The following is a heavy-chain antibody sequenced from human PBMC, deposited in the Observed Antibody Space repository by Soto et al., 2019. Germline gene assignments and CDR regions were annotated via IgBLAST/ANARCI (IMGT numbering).Heavy chain of an antibody. CDR3: ARANYRVAAAGYGMGV. CDR1: GGSISSGGYY. D-gene: IGHD6-13*01. V-gene: IGHV4-31*03. CDR2: IYYSGST. J-gene: IGHJ6*02. Sequence: SETLSLTCTVSGGSISSGGYYWSWIRQHPGKGLEWIGYIYYSGSTYYNPSLKSRVTISVDTSKNQFSLKLSSVTAADTAVYYCARANYRVAAAGYGMGVWGQGTTVTVSS.